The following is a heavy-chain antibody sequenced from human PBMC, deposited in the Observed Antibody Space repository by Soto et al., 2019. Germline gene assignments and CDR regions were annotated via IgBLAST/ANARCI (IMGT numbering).Heavy chain of an antibody. V-gene: IGHV4-31*03. CDR3: ARNDYDSSGYFDY. CDR2: IYYSGST. CDR1: GGSISSGGYY. J-gene: IGHJ4*02. D-gene: IGHD3-22*01. Sequence: SETLSLTCTVSGGSISSGGYYWSWIRQHPGKGLEWIGYIYYSGSTYYNPSLKSRVTISVDTSKNQFSLKLSSVTAADTAVYYCARNDYDSSGYFDYWGQGTLVTVPQ.